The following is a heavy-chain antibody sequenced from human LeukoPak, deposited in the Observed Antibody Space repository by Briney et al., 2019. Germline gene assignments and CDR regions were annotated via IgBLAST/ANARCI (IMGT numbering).Heavy chain of an antibody. CDR1: GYTFTSYG. V-gene: IGHV1-18*01. D-gene: IGHD3-9*01. J-gene: IGHJ6*02. CDR3: AKDRKLRYFDWLLPTTGYYGMDV. Sequence: ASVKVSCKASGYTFTSYGISWVRQAPGQGLEWMGWISAYNGNTNYAQKLQGRVTMTTDTSTSTAYMELRSLRSDDTAVYYCAKDRKLRYFDWLLPTTGYYGMDVWGQGTTVTVSS. CDR2: ISAYNGNT.